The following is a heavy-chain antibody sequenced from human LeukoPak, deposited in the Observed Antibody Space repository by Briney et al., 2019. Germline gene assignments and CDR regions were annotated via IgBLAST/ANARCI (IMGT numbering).Heavy chain of an antibody. J-gene: IGHJ6*03. CDR3: ARGPFVRWFGGSPYYYYMDV. CDR1: GASISSSAYY. Sequence: KPSETLSLTCIISGASISSSAYYWGWIRQPPGKGLEWIGEINHSGSTNYNPSLKSRVTISVDTSKNQFSLKLSSVTAADTAVYYCARGPFVRWFGGSPYYYYMDVWGKGTTVTVSS. CDR2: INHSGST. D-gene: IGHD3-10*01. V-gene: IGHV4-39*07.